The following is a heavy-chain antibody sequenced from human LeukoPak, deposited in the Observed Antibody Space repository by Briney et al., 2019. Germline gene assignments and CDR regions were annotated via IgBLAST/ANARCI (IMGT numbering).Heavy chain of an antibody. V-gene: IGHV4-30-2*01. CDR1: GGSISSGGYS. D-gene: IGHD4-11*01. Sequence: PSQTLSLTCAVSGGSISSGGYSWSWIRQPPGKGLEWIGYIYHSGSTYYNPSLKSRVTISVDTSKNQFSLKLSSVTAADTAVYYCARSGPAGYSNYEFDYWGQGTLVTVSS. J-gene: IGHJ4*02. CDR2: IYHSGST. CDR3: ARSGPAGYSNYEFDY.